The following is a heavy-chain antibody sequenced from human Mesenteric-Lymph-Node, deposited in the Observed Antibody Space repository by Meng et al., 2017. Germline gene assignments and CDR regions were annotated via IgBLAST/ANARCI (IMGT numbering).Heavy chain of an antibody. D-gene: IGHD6-19*01. CDR1: GDTFINYD. CDR3: ATSSNGFPD. Sequence: VQLVQSGAEVKKPGASVKVSCKASGDTFINYDINWVRQATGQGLEWMGWMSPHSGYTGYAQMFQGRLTITRNISINTVYMELSNLRSDDTAVYYCATSSNGFPDWGQGTLVTVSS. CDR2: MSPHSGYT. V-gene: IGHV1-8*03. J-gene: IGHJ4*02.